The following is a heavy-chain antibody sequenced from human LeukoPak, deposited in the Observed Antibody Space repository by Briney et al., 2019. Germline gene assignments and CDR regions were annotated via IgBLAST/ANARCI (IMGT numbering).Heavy chain of an antibody. D-gene: IGHD4-17*01. Sequence: PGTSLRLSCEVSGFSFRNYGMHWGRQAPGKGLKWVAVIWYDGSNKYYADSVKGRFTISRDNSKNTLYLQMNSLRVEDTAVYYCARDGPAGDHGVTTYYFDYWGQGTLVTVSS. CDR2: IWYDGSNK. V-gene: IGHV3-33*01. J-gene: IGHJ4*02. CDR1: GFSFRNYG. CDR3: ARDGPAGDHGVTTYYFDY.